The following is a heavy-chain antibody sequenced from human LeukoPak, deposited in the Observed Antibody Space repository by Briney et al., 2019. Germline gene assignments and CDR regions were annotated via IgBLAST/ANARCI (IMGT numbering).Heavy chain of an antibody. J-gene: IGHJ6*02. CDR3: AKELDYYGSGSYYKGIYYYYGMDV. D-gene: IGHD3-10*01. V-gene: IGHV3-30*18. CDR2: ISYDGSNK. Sequence: PGRSLRLSCAASGFTLSSYGMHWVRQAPGKGLEWVAVISYDGSNKYYAASVKRRFTISRDNSKNTLYLQMNSLRAEDTAVYYCAKELDYYGSGSYYKGIYYYYGMDVWGQGTTVTASS. CDR1: GFTLSSYG.